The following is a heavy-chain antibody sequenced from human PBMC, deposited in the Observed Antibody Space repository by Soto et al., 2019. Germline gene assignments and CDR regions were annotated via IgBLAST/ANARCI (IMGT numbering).Heavy chain of an antibody. J-gene: IGHJ5*02. V-gene: IGHV4-31*03. CDR3: ARGSPYYDSSGYSNWFDP. CDR2: IYYSGST. D-gene: IGHD3-22*01. CDR1: GGSISSGGYY. Sequence: PSETLSLTCTVSGGSISSGGYYWSWIRQHPGKGLEWIGYIYYSGSTYYNPSLKSRVTISVDTPKNQFSLKLSSVTAADTAVYYCARGSPYYDSSGYSNWFDPWGQGTLVTVSS.